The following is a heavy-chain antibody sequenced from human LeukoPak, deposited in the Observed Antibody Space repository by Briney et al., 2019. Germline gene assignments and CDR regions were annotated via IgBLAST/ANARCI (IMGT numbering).Heavy chain of an antibody. CDR2: IFYSGST. D-gene: IGHD2-21*01. CDR3: ARNVAMNWFDP. Sequence: SETLSLTCTVSGDSISSGNYYWSWIRQPPGKGLEWIGYIFYSGSTYYNPSLKSRVTISVDTSKNQFSLKLSSVTAADTAVYYCARNVAMNWFDPWGQGTLVTVSS. CDR1: GDSISSGNYY. V-gene: IGHV4-30-4*01. J-gene: IGHJ5*02.